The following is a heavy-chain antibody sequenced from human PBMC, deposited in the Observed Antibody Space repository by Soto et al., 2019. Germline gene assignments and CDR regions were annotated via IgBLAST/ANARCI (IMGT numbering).Heavy chain of an antibody. CDR3: ARVRTYYVFWSGYYKAYYYYYYMDV. CDR1: GYTFTSYD. V-gene: IGHV1-8*01. J-gene: IGHJ6*03. CDR2: MNPNSGNT. Sequence: GASVKVSCKASGYTFTSYDINWVRQATGQGLEWMGWMNPNSGNTGYAQKFQGRVTMTRNTSISTAYMELSSLRSEDTAVYYCARVRTYYVFWSGYYKAYYYYYYMDVWGKGTTVTVSS. D-gene: IGHD3-3*01.